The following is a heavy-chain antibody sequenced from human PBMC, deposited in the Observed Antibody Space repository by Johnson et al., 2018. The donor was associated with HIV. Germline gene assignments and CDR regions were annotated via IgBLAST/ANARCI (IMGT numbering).Heavy chain of an antibody. CDR2: IWYDGRNK. V-gene: IGHV3-33*03. CDR3: AKGDYFDTRAAFDI. D-gene: IGHD3-22*01. CDR1: GFTFSNYG. Sequence: QVQLVESGGGVVQPGGSLRLSCAASGFTFSNYGMHWVRQAPGKGLEWVAVIWYDGRNKYDADSVKGRITISRDNSKNTLYLQMNSLRAEDTAVYYCAKGDYFDTRAAFDIWGQGTVVIVSS. J-gene: IGHJ3*02.